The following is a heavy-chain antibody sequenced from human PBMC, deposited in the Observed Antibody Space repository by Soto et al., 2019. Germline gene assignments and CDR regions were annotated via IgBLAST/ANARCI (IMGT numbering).Heavy chain of an antibody. CDR2: ISSTGKNI. V-gene: IGHV3-11*01. CDR3: GRSHGAGSY. D-gene: IGHD4-17*01. J-gene: IGHJ4*02. Sequence: QERLVESGGDLVKPGESLRLSYVASGFTFIDYYMNWVRQAPGKGLEWISYISSTGKNIYYSDSVKGRFIVSRDNAKNSLFLQMNSLTADETAVYYCGRSHGAGSYWGQGTRVTVSS. CDR1: GFTFIDYY.